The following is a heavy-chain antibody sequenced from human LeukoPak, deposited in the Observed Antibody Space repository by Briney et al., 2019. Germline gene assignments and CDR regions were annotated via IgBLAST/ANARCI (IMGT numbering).Heavy chain of an antibody. J-gene: IGHJ4*02. Sequence: PGGSLRLSCAASGFTFSSYAMRWVRQAPGKGLEWVAVISYDGSNKYYADSVKGRFTISRDNSKNTLYLQMNSLRAEDTAVYYCAGSIVVALTFDYWGQGTLVTVSS. V-gene: IGHV3-30-3*01. CDR2: ISYDGSNK. CDR1: GFTFSSYA. D-gene: IGHD3-22*01. CDR3: AGSIVVALTFDY.